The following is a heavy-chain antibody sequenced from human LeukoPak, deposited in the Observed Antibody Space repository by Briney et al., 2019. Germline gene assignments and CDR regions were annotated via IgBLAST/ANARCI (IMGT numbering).Heavy chain of an antibody. D-gene: IGHD3-9*01. V-gene: IGHV1-69*13. Sequence: SVKVSCKASGGTFSSYAISWVRQAPGQGLEWMGGIIPIFGTANYAQKFQGRVTITADESTSTAYMELSSLRSEDTAVHYCAVLRSDYDILTGYYSPLDYWGQGTLVTVSS. CDR1: GGTFSSYA. J-gene: IGHJ4*02. CDR3: AVLRSDYDILTGYYSPLDY. CDR2: IIPIFGTA.